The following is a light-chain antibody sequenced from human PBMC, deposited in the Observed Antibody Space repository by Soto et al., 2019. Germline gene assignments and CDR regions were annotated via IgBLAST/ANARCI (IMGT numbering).Light chain of an antibody. J-gene: IGKJ1*01. CDR3: QQYGSSPET. V-gene: IGKV3-20*01. CDR1: QSVSSSY. Sequence: EVALKQSPGTLSLSTGERATLSCRASQSVSSSYLAWYQQKPGQAPRLLIYDVSSRATGIPDRFSGSGSGTDFTLTVSRLEPEDFAVYYCQQYGSSPETFGQGSNVDVK. CDR2: DVS.